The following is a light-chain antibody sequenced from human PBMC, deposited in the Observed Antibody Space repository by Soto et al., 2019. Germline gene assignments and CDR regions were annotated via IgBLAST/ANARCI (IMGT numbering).Light chain of an antibody. CDR1: ESISRW. CDR2: DAS. V-gene: IGKV1-5*01. J-gene: IGKJ1*01. CDR3: RQYDSEST. Sequence: DIRMTHSPSTLSATVGDRVTITCRASESISRWLAWYQQKPGKAPKLLIYDASRLESGVPSRFSGSGSGTEFTLTINNLQPDDFAIYYCRQYDSESTFGQGTKVDIK.